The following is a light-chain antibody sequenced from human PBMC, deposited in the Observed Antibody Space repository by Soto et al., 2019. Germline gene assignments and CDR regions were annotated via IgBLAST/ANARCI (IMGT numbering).Light chain of an antibody. J-gene: IGLJ1*01. Sequence: QSALTQPPSASGSPGQSVTISCTGTSTDVGGTHYVSWYRQLPDKSPEVIIYEVTKRPSGVPDRFSGSKSGNTASLTVSGLQPEDQADYYCSSYADRGTYVFGTGTKVTVL. V-gene: IGLV2-8*01. CDR1: STDVGGTHY. CDR2: EVT. CDR3: SSYADRGTYV.